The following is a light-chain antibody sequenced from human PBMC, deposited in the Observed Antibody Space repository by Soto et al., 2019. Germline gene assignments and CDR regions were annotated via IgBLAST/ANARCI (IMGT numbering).Light chain of an antibody. V-gene: IGLV2-14*01. J-gene: IGLJ2*01. CDR1: SRGVGGYDY. CDR2: AVT. CDR3: SSYTSSSTLV. Sequence: QCALTQPASVSGSPGQSITISCTGTSRGVGGYDYVSWYQQYPGKAPKLMIFAVTNRPSGVSGRFSGSKSGNTASLSISGLQAEDEPDYYRSSYTSSSTLVFGGGTQLTVL.